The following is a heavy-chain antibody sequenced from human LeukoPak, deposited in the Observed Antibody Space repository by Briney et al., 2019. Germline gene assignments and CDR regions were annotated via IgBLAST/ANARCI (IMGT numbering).Heavy chain of an antibody. D-gene: IGHD2-21*02. Sequence: GGSLRLSCAASGFTFSSYNMNWVREAPGQGLDWVSYISSGSDTIYYADSVKGRFTISRDNAKNSLYLQMNRLRDEDTAVYYCARAQYCGGDCYRSFDNWGQGTLVTVSS. V-gene: IGHV3-48*02. CDR2: ISSGSDTI. CDR1: GFTFSSYN. CDR3: ARAQYCGGDCYRSFDN. J-gene: IGHJ4*02.